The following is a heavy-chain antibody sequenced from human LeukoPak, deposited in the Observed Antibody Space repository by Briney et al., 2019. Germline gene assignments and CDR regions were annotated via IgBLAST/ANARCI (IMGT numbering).Heavy chain of an antibody. D-gene: IGHD6-19*01. V-gene: IGHV1-18*01. J-gene: IGHJ4*02. Sequence: ASVKVSCKPSGYSFTSYGISGVRQAPGQRLEWMGWISAYNGNTNYAQKLQGRVTMTTDTSTSTAYMELRSLRSDDTAVYYCARDYSSGWYDYWGQGTLVTVSS. CDR2: ISAYNGNT. CDR3: ARDYSSGWYDY. CDR1: GYSFTSYG.